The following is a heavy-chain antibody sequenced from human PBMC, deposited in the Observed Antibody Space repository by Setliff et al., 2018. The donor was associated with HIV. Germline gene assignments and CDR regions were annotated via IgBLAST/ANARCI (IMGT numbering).Heavy chain of an antibody. CDR3: ARAQGYCGGECYYHFDY. V-gene: IGHV1-69*06. CDR2: IIPIFGTP. D-gene: IGHD2-21*01. Sequence: SVMVSCKASGGTFSSHGISWVRQAPGQGLEWMGRIIPIFGTPNYAQKFQGRVTFTADKSTSTAYMELNSLRSEDTAVYYCARAQGYCGGECYYHFDYWGQGTLVTVSS. CDR1: GGTFSSHG. J-gene: IGHJ4*02.